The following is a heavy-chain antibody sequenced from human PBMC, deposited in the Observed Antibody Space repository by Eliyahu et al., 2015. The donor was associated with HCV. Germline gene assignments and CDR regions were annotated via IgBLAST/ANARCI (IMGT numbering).Heavy chain of an antibody. Sequence: QVQLVQSGAEVKKPGASVKVSCKASGYTFXAYYXHWVRQAPGQGFEWMGWIHPSTGGTNYAQNFQGRVTMTRDTSISTAYMELTRLRSDDTALYYCATTSNAWDYWGQGTLVTVSS. CDR2: IHPSTGGT. D-gene: IGHD2-2*01. V-gene: IGHV1-2*02. CDR3: ATTSNAWDY. CDR1: GYTFXAYY. J-gene: IGHJ4*02.